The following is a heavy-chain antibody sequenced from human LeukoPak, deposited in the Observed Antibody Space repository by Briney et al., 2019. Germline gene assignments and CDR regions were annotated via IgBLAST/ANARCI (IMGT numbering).Heavy chain of an antibody. V-gene: IGHV3-66*02. D-gene: IGHD6-19*01. J-gene: IGHJ4*02. CDR2: IYTGGTA. CDR3: ARDKLGSGYSSDFDC. CDR1: GFSVSSNY. Sequence: GGSLRLSCAASGFSVSSNYMNWVRQAPGMGLEWVSAIYTGGTAYYADSVKGRFTISRDNSKNTLYLQMNSLRAEDSAVYFCARDKLGSGYSSDFDCWGQGTLVTVSS.